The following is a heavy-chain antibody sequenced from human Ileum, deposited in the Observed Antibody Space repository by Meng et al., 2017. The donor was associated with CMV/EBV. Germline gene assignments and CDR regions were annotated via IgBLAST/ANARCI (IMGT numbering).Heavy chain of an antibody. CDR1: GYTFSDYG. J-gene: IGHJ4*02. D-gene: IGHD2-21*02. CDR3: AREGVGYCGGDCYSEY. V-gene: IGHV1-18*01. Sequence: QIQLVQSGXEVKKXXXSVKVSCXASGYTFSDYGIIWVRQAPGQGLEWMGWISVYNGNTKYAQKVQGRVTLTTDTSTNTAYMELRSLRFDDTAVYYCAREGVGYCGGDCYSEYWGQGTLVTVSS. CDR2: ISVYNGNT.